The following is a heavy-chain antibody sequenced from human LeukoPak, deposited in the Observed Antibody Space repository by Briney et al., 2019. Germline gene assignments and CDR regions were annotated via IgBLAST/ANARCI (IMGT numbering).Heavy chain of an antibody. CDR3: AKLIHPYTSSWYPFDS. Sequence: GGSLRLSCAASRFTFSNFALIWVRQAPGKGLEWVSIINDGGGNTYYADSVKGRFTISRDNSKNTLYLQMNSLRAEDTAIYYCAKLIHPYTSSWYPFDSWGQGTLVTVSS. J-gene: IGHJ4*02. V-gene: IGHV3-23*01. CDR2: INDGGGNT. CDR1: RFTFSNFA. D-gene: IGHD6-13*01.